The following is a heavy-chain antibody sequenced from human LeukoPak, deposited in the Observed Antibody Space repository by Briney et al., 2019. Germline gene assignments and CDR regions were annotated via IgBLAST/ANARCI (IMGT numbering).Heavy chain of an antibody. D-gene: IGHD6-13*01. CDR3: AKEAAAGLYYFDY. CDR2: ISWNSGSI. CDR1: GFTFDDYA. Sequence: GGSLRLSCAASGFTFDDYAMHWVRQAPGKGLEWVSGISWNSGSIGYADSVKGRFTISRDNAKNSLYLQMNSLRAEDMALYYCAKEAAAGLYYFDYWGQGTLVTVSS. V-gene: IGHV3-9*03. J-gene: IGHJ4*02.